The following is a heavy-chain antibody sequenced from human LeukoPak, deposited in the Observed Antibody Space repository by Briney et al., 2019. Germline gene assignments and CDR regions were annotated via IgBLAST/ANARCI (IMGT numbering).Heavy chain of an antibody. V-gene: IGHV3-21*01. CDR2: ISSSSSYI. D-gene: IGHD3-9*01. CDR1: GFTFSSYS. J-gene: IGHJ4*02. Sequence: PGGSLRLSCAASGFTFSSYSMNWVRQAPGKGLEWVSSISSSSSYIYYADSVKGRFTISRDNAKNSLYLQMNSLRAEDTAVYYCARDNERLGLRYFDWPVFWGQGTLVTVSS. CDR3: ARDNERLGLRYFDWPVF.